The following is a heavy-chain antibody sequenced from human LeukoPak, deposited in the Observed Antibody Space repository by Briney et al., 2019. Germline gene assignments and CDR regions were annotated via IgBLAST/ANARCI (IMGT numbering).Heavy chain of an antibody. Sequence: GRSLRLSCAAPGFTFSSYGMPWVRQAPGKGLEWVAVISDDGSNKYYADSVKGRFTISRDNSKNTLYLQMNSLRAEDTAIYYCARRGAAGTKPFDYWGQGTPVTVSS. CDR3: ARRGAAGTKPFDY. CDR1: GFTFSSYG. J-gene: IGHJ4*02. D-gene: IGHD6-13*01. CDR2: ISDDGSNK. V-gene: IGHV3-30*03.